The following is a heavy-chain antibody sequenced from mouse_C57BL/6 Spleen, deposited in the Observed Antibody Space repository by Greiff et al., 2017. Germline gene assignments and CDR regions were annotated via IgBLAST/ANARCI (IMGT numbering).Heavy chain of an antibody. D-gene: IGHD1-2*01. CDR2: IYPSDSET. CDR1: GYTFTSYW. Sequence: VQLQQSGAELVRPGSSVKLSCKASGYTFTSYWMDWVKQRPGQGLEWIGNIYPSDSETHYNQKFKDKATLTVDKSSSTAYMQLSSLTSEDSAVYYCARRYYGPYYYAMDYWGQGTSVTVSS. CDR3: ARRYYGPYYYAMDY. J-gene: IGHJ4*01. V-gene: IGHV1-61*01.